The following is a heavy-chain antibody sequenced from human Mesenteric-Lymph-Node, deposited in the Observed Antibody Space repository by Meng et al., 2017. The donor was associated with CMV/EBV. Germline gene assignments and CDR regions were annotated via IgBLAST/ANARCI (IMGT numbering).Heavy chain of an antibody. D-gene: IGHD3-16*01. V-gene: IGHV3-23*01. CDR1: GFTFSSYA. J-gene: IGHJ4*02. CDR3: AKDTWAYSRGYFDY. CDR2: ISGSGGST. Sequence: GGSLRLSCAASGFTFSSYAMSWVRQAPGKGLEWVSAISGSGGSTYYADSVKGRFTISRDNSKNTLYLEMSTLRPEDTAIYYCAKDTWAYSRGYFDYWGQGTLVTVSS.